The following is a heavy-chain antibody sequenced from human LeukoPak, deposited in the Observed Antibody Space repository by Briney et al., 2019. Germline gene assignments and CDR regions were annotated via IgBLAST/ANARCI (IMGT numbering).Heavy chain of an antibody. J-gene: IGHJ4*02. CDR3: ARGGFCSGADCRGSFDY. D-gene: IGHD2-15*01. CDR1: GFTFSNYW. V-gene: IGHV3-74*01. Sequence: PGGSLRLSCAASGFTFSNYWMHWVPQAPGEGLVWVSHINNDGSTTTYADSVKGRFTISRDNAKNTLYLHVNSLRAEDTAVYYCARGGFCSGADCRGSFDYWGQGSLVTVSS. CDR2: INNDGSTT.